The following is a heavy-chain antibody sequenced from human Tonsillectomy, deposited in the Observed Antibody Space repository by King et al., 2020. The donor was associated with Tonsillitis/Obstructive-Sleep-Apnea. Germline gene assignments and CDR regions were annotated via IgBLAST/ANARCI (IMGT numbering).Heavy chain of an antibody. CDR1: GFAFSSYN. Sequence: EVQLVESGGGLVQPGSSLRLSCAASGFAFSSYNMNWVRQAPGKGLEWVSYITSSSGTIYYADSVKGRFTISRDNAKNSLYLQMNSLRDEDTAVYYCTRSGFDYWGQGTLVTVSS. CDR3: TRSGFDY. V-gene: IGHV3-48*02. D-gene: IGHD1-26*01. J-gene: IGHJ4*02. CDR2: ITSSSGTI.